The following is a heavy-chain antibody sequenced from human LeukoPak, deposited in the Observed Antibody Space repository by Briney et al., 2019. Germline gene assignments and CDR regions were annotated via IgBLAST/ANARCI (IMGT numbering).Heavy chain of an antibody. CDR2: IYSGGST. J-gene: IGHJ4*02. D-gene: IGHD3-3*01. CDR3: ARRRVTIFGVVPVDY. CDR1: GFTVSSNY. Sequence: GGSLRLSCAASGFTVSSNYMSWVRQAPGKGLEWVSVIYSGGSTYYADSVKGRFTISRDNSKNTLYLQMNSLRAEDTAVYYCARRRVTIFGVVPVDYWGQGTLVTVSS. V-gene: IGHV3-53*01.